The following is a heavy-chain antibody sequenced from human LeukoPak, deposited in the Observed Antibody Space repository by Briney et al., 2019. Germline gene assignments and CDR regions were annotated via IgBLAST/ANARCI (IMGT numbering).Heavy chain of an antibody. Sequence: GGSLRLSCAASGFTFTDVYMSWIRQSPGKGLEWLAYISPNSADISYADSVKGRFTISRDNAKNSLYLQMNSLRVEDTGIYYCSRDPRSLDYWGQGALVIVSS. CDR3: SRDPRSLDY. CDR1: GFTFTDVY. CDR2: ISPNSADI. J-gene: IGHJ4*02. V-gene: IGHV3-11*01.